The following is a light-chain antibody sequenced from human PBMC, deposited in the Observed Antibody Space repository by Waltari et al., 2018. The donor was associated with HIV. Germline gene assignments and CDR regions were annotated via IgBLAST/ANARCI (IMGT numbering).Light chain of an antibody. Sequence: QSALTQPASVSGSPGQSITISCSGTSTDIDIYNFVSWYRQFPGKAPQLWISSCNSPPVCIPLRFPGSQACSAASLTFSGLQTDDEADYSCSSYTRSHTLVFGGGTKLTVL. CDR1: STDIDIYNF. CDR3: SSYTRSHTLV. J-gene: IGLJ2*01. V-gene: IGLV2-14*02. CDR2: SCN.